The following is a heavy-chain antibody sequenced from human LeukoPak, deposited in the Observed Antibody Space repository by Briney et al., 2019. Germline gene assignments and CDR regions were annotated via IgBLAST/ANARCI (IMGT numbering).Heavy chain of an antibody. V-gene: IGHV4-39*07. CDR3: ARDRQQLVRGDHFDY. CDR2: IYYSGST. CDR1: GGSISSSSYY. Sequence: SETLSLTCTVSGGSISSSSYYWGWIRQPPGKGLEWIGSIYYSGSTYYSPSLKSRVTISLDTSKNQFSLKLSSVTAADTAVYHCARDRQQLVRGDHFDYWGQGTLVTVSS. D-gene: IGHD6-13*01. J-gene: IGHJ4*02.